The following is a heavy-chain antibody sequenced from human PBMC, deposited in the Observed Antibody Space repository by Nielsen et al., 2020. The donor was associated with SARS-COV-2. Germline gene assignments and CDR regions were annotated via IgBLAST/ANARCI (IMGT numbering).Heavy chain of an antibody. J-gene: IGHJ4*02. CDR3: ARAPITMIVVVTAFDY. CDR2: IYYSGST. Sequence: SETLSLTCTVSGGSISSGDYYWSWIRKPPGKGLEWIGYIYYSGSTYYNPSLKSRVTISVDTSKNQFSLKLSSVTAADTAVYYCARAPITMIVVVTAFDYWGQGTLVTVSS. D-gene: IGHD3-22*01. V-gene: IGHV4-30-4*01. CDR1: GGSISSGDYY.